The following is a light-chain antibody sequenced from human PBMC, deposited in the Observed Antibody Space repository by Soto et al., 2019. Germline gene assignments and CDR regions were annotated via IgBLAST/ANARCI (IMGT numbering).Light chain of an antibody. V-gene: IGLV2-14*01. J-gene: IGLJ3*02. Sequence: QSALTQPASVYGSPGQSITISCTGTSSDVGGYNYVSWYQQHPDKAPKLMIYEVSNRPSGVSNRFSGSKSGNTASLTISGLQAEDEADYYCTSYTTSSTHWVFGGGTKLTVL. CDR1: SSDVGGYNY. CDR2: EVS. CDR3: TSYTTSSTHWV.